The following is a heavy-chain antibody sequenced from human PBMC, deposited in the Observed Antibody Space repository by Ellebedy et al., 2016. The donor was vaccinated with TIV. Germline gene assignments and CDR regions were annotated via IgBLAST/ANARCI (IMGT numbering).Heavy chain of an antibody. CDR2: IKGDGSRK. J-gene: IGHJ4*02. CDR1: GFTFDDYW. CDR3: ARMESSSKDSFN. V-gene: IGHV3-7*01. Sequence: PGGSLRLSCAASGFTFDDYWMSWVRQAPGKGLEWVANIKGDGSRKSYVDSVKGRFTISRDNAKNSLYLQMNSLIAEDTAVYYCARMESSSKDSFNWGQGTLVTVSS. D-gene: IGHD6-6*01.